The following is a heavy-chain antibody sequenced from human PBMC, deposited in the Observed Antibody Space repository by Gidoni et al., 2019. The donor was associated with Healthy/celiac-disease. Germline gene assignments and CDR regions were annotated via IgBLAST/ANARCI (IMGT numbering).Heavy chain of an antibody. D-gene: IGHD3-10*01. CDR3: QATYYYGSGSYPPIDY. CDR2: IKQDGSEK. J-gene: IGHJ4*02. Sequence: EVQLVESGGGLVKPGGSLRLSCEASGCTFSSYWMSWVRQAPGKGLEWVANIKQDGSEKYSVDSVKGRFTISRDNAKNSLYLQMNSLRAEDTAVYYCQATYYYGSGSYPPIDYWGQGTLVTVSS. V-gene: IGHV3-7*01. CDR1: GCTFSSYW.